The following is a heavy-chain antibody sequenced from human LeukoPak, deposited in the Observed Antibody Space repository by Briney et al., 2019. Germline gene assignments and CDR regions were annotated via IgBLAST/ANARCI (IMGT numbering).Heavy chain of an antibody. CDR3: ARSSGWYRGEDY. CDR2: IYSGGST. J-gene: IGHJ4*02. D-gene: IGHD6-19*01. CDR1: GFTISSNY. Sequence: GGSLRLSCAASGFTISSNYMSWVRQAPGKGLEWVSVIYSGGSTYYADSVKGRFTISRDNSKNTLYLQMNSLRAEDTAVYYCARSSGWYRGEDYWGQGTLVTVSS. V-gene: IGHV3-53*01.